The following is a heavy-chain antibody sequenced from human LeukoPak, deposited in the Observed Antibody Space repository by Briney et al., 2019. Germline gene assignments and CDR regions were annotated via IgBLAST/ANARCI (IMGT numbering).Heavy chain of an antibody. Sequence: GRSLRLSCAASGFTFDDYGMHWVRQAPGKGLEWVSGISWNNGSIGYADSVKGRFTISRDNAKNSLYLQMNSLRPEDTALYYCAKDYTTMVRGVDYWGQGTLVTVSS. CDR3: AKDYTTMVRGVDY. V-gene: IGHV3-9*01. D-gene: IGHD5-18*01. J-gene: IGHJ4*01. CDR2: ISWNNGSI. CDR1: GFTFDDYG.